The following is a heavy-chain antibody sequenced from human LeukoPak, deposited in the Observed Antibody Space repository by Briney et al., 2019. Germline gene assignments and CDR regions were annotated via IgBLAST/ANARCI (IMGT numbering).Heavy chain of an antibody. Sequence: PSETLSLTCGVHGESLNDYYWTWIRQSPGKGLEWIGEITHNGSTTFNPSLKSRLTISVDTSKNQFSLKLTSVTAADASVYFCARGFRRGESCSSAEYFQHWGQGTLVTVSS. D-gene: IGHD2-15*01. J-gene: IGHJ1*01. CDR3: ARGFRRGESCSSAEYFQH. V-gene: IGHV4-34*01. CDR1: GESLNDYY. CDR2: ITHNGST.